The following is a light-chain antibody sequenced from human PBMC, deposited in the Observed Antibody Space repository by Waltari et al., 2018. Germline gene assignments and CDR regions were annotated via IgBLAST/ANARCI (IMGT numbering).Light chain of an antibody. CDR1: SGSIASNY. V-gene: IGLV6-57*03. J-gene: IGLJ6*01. CDR3: QSYDNSNQV. CDR2: EDN. Sequence: NFMLTQPHSVSESPGKTVTISCTRSSGSIASNYVQGYQQRPGRAPTTVIYEDNQRPSGVPDRFSGSIDSSSNSASLTISGLKTEDEADYYCQSYDNSNQVFGSGTKVTVL.